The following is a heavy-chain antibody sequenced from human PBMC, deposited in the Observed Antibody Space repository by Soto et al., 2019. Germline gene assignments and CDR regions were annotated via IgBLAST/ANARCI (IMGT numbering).Heavy chain of an antibody. CDR1: GYTFTSYE. Sequence: QVQLVQSGAEVRKPGASVKVSCKASGYTFTSYEIIWVRQATGQGLEWMGSVNPNTGDTAYAQNFQGRVTVTRNTSISTVYMELRSLRSEDKAVYYCARGRRSGHYRFDYWGQGTLVTVSS. V-gene: IGHV1-8*01. CDR3: ARGRRSGHYRFDY. CDR2: VNPNTGDT. D-gene: IGHD1-26*01. J-gene: IGHJ4*02.